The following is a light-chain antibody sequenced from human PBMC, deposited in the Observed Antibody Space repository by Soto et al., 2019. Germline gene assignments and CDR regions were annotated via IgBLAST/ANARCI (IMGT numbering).Light chain of an antibody. CDR2: KAS. V-gene: IGKV1-5*03. CDR3: QQYKSYPWT. CDR1: QSISSW. Sequence: DIQMTQSPSILSASVGDRVTITCRASQSISSWLAWYQQKPGKAPKLLIYKASSLESGVPSRFSGSGSGTEFTLTSSSLQPDDFATYYCQQYKSYPWTFGQGTKEEIK. J-gene: IGKJ1*01.